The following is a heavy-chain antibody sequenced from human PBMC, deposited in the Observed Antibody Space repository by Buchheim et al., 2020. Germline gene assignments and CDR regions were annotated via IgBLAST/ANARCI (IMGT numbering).Heavy chain of an antibody. Sequence: QVQLMQSGAEVKQPGASVKVSCKASGYTFTDHYLHWVRQAPGQGLKWIGWINPNNGGTNSALKFKGRVTMTRDASISTAYMELNSLRSDDTAVYYCASGIQFSYYYGMDLWGQGTT. V-gene: IGHV1-2*02. CDR1: GYTFTDHY. D-gene: IGHD1-26*01. CDR3: ASGIQFSYYYGMDL. CDR2: INPNNGGT. J-gene: IGHJ6*02.